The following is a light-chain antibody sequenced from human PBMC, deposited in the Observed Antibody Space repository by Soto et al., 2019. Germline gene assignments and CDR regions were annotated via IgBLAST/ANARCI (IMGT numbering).Light chain of an antibody. Sequence: EIVMTQSPATLSVSPGETATLSCRASQSVRSNLAWYKQKPGQPPRLLIYGASTRATGIPARFSAFGSGTDFTLSISSLQSEDFALYYCQQYNNWPRTFGQGTKVDIK. CDR2: GAS. CDR1: QSVRSN. V-gene: IGKV3-15*01. J-gene: IGKJ1*01. CDR3: QQYNNWPRT.